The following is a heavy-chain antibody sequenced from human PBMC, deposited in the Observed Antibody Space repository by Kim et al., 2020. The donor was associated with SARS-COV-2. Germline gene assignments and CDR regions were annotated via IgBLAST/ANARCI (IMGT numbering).Heavy chain of an antibody. CDR3: ARPRLRRDLLDD. CDR1: GYTFTSYY. Sequence: ASVKVSCKASGYTFTSYYMHWVRQAPGQGLEWMGIINLSGGSTTYAQKFQGRVTMTRDTSTSTVYMELNSLRSEDTAVYYCARPRLRRDLLDDWGQGTLVTVSS. J-gene: IGHJ4*02. V-gene: IGHV1-46*01. D-gene: IGHD1-26*01. CDR2: INLSGGST.